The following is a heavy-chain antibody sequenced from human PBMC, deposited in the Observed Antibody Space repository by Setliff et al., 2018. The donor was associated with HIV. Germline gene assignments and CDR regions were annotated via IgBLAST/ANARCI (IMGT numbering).Heavy chain of an antibody. V-gene: IGHV3-64*02. D-gene: IGHD1-26*01. CDR3: ARGTPRGRYDY. CDR1: GFTLSHYG. J-gene: IGHJ4*02. Sequence: LRLSCGASGFTLSHYGMHWVRQAPGKGLEYVSAITHDGAKTYYADSVKGRFTISRDNSKNTVYLQMGSLRVEDMAVYHCARGTPRGRYDYWGQGTPVTVSS. CDR2: ITHDGAKT.